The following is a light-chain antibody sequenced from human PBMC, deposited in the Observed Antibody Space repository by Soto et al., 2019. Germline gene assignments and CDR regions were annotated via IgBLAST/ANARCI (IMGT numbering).Light chain of an antibody. CDR2: QVT. V-gene: IGLV2-14*01. Sequence: QSVLTQPASVSGSLGQSITISCTGTTRDIAGYNYISWYQQLPGKAPKLMIYQVTIRPSGISNRFSGSKSGNTASLTISGLQAEDEADYYCTSFSSSTSLYVFGTGGKVIVL. CDR3: TSFSSSTSLYV. J-gene: IGLJ1*01. CDR1: TRDIAGYNY.